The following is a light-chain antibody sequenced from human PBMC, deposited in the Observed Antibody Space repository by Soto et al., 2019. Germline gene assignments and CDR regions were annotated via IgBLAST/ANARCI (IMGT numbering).Light chain of an antibody. V-gene: IGLV3-21*02. Sequence: SYELTQPPSETVAPGQTATITCEGNNIGRYSVHWYQQKPGQAPVLVVYDDSGRPSGIPERFSGSIDSPSNSATLTISGLKTEDEADYYCQSYDTSIPLPLRVFGGGTKLTVL. CDR3: QSYDTSIPLPLRV. J-gene: IGLJ3*02. CDR1: NIGRYS. CDR2: DDS.